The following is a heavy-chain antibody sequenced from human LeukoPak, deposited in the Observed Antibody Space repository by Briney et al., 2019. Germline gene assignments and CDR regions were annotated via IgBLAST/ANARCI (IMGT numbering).Heavy chain of an antibody. CDR1: GFTFSDYY. V-gene: IGHV3-11*04. D-gene: IGHD2-2*01. CDR2: ISSSGSTI. J-gene: IGHJ3*02. Sequence: RSGGSLRLSCAASGFTFSDYYMSWIRQAPGKGLEWVSYISSSGSTIYYADSVKGRFTISRDNAKNSLYLQMNSLRAEDTAVYYCARDAYCSSTSCQYYEDAFDNWGQGTMVTVSS. CDR3: ARDAYCSSTSCQYYEDAFDN.